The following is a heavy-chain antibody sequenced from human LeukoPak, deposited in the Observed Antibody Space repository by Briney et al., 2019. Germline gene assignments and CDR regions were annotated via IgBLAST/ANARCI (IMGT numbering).Heavy chain of an antibody. D-gene: IGHD3-22*01. CDR3: ARTMIRTIDAFDI. Sequence: GGSLRLSCAASAFTFSRYGMHWVRQAPGKGLEWVAVISYDGSNKYYADSVKGRFTISRDNSKNTLYLQMNSLRAEDTAVYYCARTMIRTIDAFDIWGQGTMVTVSS. CDR2: ISYDGSNK. V-gene: IGHV3-30*03. CDR1: AFTFSRYG. J-gene: IGHJ3*02.